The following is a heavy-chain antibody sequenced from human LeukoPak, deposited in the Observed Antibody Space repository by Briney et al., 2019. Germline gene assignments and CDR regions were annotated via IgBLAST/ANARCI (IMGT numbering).Heavy chain of an antibody. CDR1: GFTCSSYA. V-gene: IGHV3-30*01. CDR3: AKDRSQRAYSYGPDGE. J-gene: IGHJ4*02. CDR2: ISYDGSDK. D-gene: IGHD5-18*01. Sequence: GGSLRLSCAASGFTCSSYAMHRVRQAPGKGLEWAAVISYDGSDKFYADSVKGRFTISRDNSKNTLFLQMNSLRAEDTAVYYCAKDRSQRAYSYGPDGEWGQGTLVTVSS.